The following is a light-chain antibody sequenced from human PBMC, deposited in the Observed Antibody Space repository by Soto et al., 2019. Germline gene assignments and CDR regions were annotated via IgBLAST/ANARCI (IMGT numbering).Light chain of an antibody. CDR2: AAS. CDR1: QSISSSY. J-gene: IGKJ1*01. CDR3: QQYGSSSGT. Sequence: EIVLTQSPGTLSLSPGERATLSCRASQSISSSYLAWYQQIPGQAPRLLIYAASSRATGIPDRFSGSGSGTDFTLAINRLEPEDFVVYYCQQYGSSSGTFGQGTKVEIK. V-gene: IGKV3-20*01.